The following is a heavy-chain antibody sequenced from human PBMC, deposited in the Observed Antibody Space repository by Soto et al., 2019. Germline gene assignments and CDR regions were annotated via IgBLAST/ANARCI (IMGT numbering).Heavy chain of an antibody. CDR1: GGSFSGYY. J-gene: IGHJ4*02. CDR2: INHSGST. CDR3: ARGTTAGNYYGSGIFNLRTKYFDY. V-gene: IGHV4-34*01. D-gene: IGHD3-10*01. Sequence: SETLSLTCAVYGGSFSGYYWSWIRQPPGKGLEWIGEINHSGSTNYNPSLKSRVTISVDTSKNQFSLKLSSVTAADTAVYYCARGTTAGNYYGSGIFNLRTKYFDYWGQGTLVTVSS.